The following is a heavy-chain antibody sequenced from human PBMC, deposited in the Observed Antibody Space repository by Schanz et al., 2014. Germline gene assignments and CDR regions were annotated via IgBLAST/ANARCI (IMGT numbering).Heavy chain of an antibody. CDR3: ARSAGRDFWSGYYTRFDY. CDR1: GYTFTSYG. V-gene: IGHV1-18*01. J-gene: IGHJ4*02. D-gene: IGHD3-3*01. CDR2: ISAYNGNT. Sequence: QDQLVQSGAEVKKPGASVKVSCKASGYTFTSYGISWVRQAPGQGLEWMGWISAYNGNTKYPQKLQGRVTMTTDTSTSTAYMELRSLRSDDTAVYYCARSAGRDFWSGYYTRFDYWGQGTLVTVSS.